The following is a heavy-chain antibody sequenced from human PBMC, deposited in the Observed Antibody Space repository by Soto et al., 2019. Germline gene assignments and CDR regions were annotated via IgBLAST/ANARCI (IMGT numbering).Heavy chain of an antibody. J-gene: IGHJ5*02. D-gene: IGHD6-13*01. V-gene: IGHV3-9*01. CDR3: AKGGSAALIAPSGRDNWFDP. Sequence: PGGSLRLSCAASGFAFDDYVMHWVRQPPGRGLEWVSGITWNGGTIRYVDSVKGRFTISRANAENSLYLQMNSLRPEDTAVYYCAKGGSAALIAPSGRDNWFDPWGQGTLVTVSS. CDR1: GFAFDDYV. CDR2: ITWNGGTI.